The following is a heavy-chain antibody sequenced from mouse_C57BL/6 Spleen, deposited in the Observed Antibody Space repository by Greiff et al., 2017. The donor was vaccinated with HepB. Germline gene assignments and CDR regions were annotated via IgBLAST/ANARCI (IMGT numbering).Heavy chain of an antibody. D-gene: IGHD4-1*01. CDR3: ASWDVGGY. V-gene: IGHV1-61*01. CDR2: IYPSDSGT. CDR1: GYTFTSYW. J-gene: IGHJ2*01. Sequence: QVQLQQPGAELVRPGSSVKLSCKASGYTFTSYWMDWVKQRPGQGLEWIGNIYPSDSGTHYNQKFKDKATLTVDKSSSTAYMQLSSLTSEDSAVYYCASWDVGGYWGQGTTLTVSS.